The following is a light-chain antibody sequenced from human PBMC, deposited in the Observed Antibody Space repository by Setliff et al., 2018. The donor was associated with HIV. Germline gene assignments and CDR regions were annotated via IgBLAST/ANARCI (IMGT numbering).Light chain of an antibody. Sequence: QSALIQPASVSGSPGQSLTISCTGTSSDVGHYNYVSWYQQHPGKAPKFMIYDVSNRPSGISNRFSGSKSGNTASLTISGLQAEDEADYYCSSYTTSSTYVFGTGTKVTVL. J-gene: IGLJ1*01. CDR3: SSYTTSSTYV. V-gene: IGLV2-14*03. CDR1: SSDVGHYNY. CDR2: DVS.